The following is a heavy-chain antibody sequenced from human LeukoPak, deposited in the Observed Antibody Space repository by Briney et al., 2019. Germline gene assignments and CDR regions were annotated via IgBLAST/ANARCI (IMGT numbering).Heavy chain of an antibody. CDR1: GYSISSAYY. J-gene: IGHJ4*02. CDR2: IYHSGNT. CDR3: ASRMITNPW. D-gene: IGHD3-16*01. Sequence: SETLSLTCAVSGYSISSAYYWGWIRQPPGKGLEWIGSIYHSGNTHYNPSLKSRVTISVDTSKNQFSLKLSSVTAADTAVYYCASRMITNPWWSQGTLVTVSS. V-gene: IGHV4-38-2*01.